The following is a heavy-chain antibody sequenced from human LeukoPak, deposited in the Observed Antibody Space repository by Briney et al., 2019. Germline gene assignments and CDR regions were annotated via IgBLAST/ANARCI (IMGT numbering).Heavy chain of an antibody. CDR1: GGSISSSSYY. V-gene: IGHV4-39*07. CDR2: IYYSGST. Sequence: SETLSLTCTVSGGSISSSSYYWGWIRQPPGKGLEWIGSIYYSGSTYYNPSLKSRVTISVDTSKNQFSLKLSSVTAADTAVYYCARFAPPSGTTGTGNWFDPWGQGTLVTVSS. J-gene: IGHJ5*02. D-gene: IGHD1-1*01. CDR3: ARFAPPSGTTGTGNWFDP.